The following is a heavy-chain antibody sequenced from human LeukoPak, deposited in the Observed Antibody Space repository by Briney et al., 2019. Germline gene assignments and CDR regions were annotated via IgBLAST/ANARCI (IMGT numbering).Heavy chain of an antibody. V-gene: IGHV4-59*01. J-gene: IGHJ3*02. CDR2: IYYNGNT. CDR1: DASLSTNY. D-gene: IGHD2/OR15-2a*01. CDR3: AREGCNTTTCSSFFDI. Sequence: SETLSLTCTVSDASLSTNYCSWIRHPPPKGQGWIGYIYYNGNTNYNPSLKSRLTLSIDTSNDQFYLHLTSVTVADTAVYYCAREGCNTTTCSSFFDIWGQGTMVTVSS.